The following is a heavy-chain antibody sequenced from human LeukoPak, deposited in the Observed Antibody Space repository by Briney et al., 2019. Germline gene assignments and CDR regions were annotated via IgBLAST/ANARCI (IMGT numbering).Heavy chain of an antibody. V-gene: IGHV1-18*01. CDR2: ISIYNGNT. CDR3: ARHGGNLNWFDP. D-gene: IGHD4-23*01. J-gene: IGHJ5*02. CDR1: GYTFTNYG. Sequence: ASVKVSCKASGYTFTNYGISWVRQAPGQGLEWMGWISIYNGNTDYAQKLRGRVTMTTDTSTSTAYMELRSLRSDDTAVYYCARHGGNLNWFDPWGQGTLVTVSS.